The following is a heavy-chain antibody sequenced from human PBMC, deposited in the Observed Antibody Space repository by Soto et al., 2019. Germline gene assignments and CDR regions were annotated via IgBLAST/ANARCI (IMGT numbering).Heavy chain of an antibody. J-gene: IGHJ6*02. Sequence: TLSLTWTFSGLSIIRYYWRWVLQPPGEGLAWIGYIYYSGSTNYNPSLKSRVTISVDTSKNQFSLKLSSVTAADTAVYYGARDRIAFPCTGSYYDGMAVCCDRTTGT. V-gene: IGHV4-59*01. CDR3: ARDRIAFPCTGSYYDGMAV. CDR1: GLSIIRYY. D-gene: IGHD2-8*01. CDR2: IYYSGST.